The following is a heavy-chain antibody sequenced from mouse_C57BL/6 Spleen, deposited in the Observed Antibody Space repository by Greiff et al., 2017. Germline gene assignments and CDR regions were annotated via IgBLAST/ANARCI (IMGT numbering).Heavy chain of an antibody. J-gene: IGHJ2*01. CDR3: SRFSIGY. Sequence: VQLQQPGAELVKPGASVKLSCKASGYTFTSYWMHWVKQRPGQGLEWIGMIHPNSGSTNYNEKFKSKATLTVDKYSIPAYMQLISLTSADSAVYYCSRFSIGYWGQGTTLTVSS. CDR2: IHPNSGST. V-gene: IGHV1-64*01. D-gene: IGHD1-1*01. CDR1: GYTFTSYW.